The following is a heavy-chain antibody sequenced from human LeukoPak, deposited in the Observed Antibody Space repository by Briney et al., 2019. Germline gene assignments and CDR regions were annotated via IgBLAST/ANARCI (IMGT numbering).Heavy chain of an antibody. Sequence: QAGGSLRLSCAAPGFTFSSYAMSWVRLAPGKGLEWVSAISGSGCSTYYADSLKCRFTISRDNSKNTLYLQMNSLRAEDTAVYYCAKSMVLELPFYFNYWGQGTLVTGSS. CDR2: ISGSGCST. V-gene: IGHV3-23*01. CDR3: AKSMVLELPFYFNY. J-gene: IGHJ4*02. D-gene: IGHD1-7*01. CDR1: GFTFSSYA.